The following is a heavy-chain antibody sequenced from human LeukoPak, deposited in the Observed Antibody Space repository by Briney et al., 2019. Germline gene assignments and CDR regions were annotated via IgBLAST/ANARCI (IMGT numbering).Heavy chain of an antibody. CDR2: IIPIFGTA. J-gene: IGHJ6*03. Sequence: SVKVSCKASGGTFSSYAISWVRQAPGQGLEWMGGIIPIFGTANYAQEFQGRVTITADESTSTAYMELSSLRSEDTAVYYCARSGVPAALLGDYYYMDVWGKGTTVTVSS. D-gene: IGHD2-2*01. CDR1: GGTFSSYA. CDR3: ARSGVPAALLGDYYYMDV. V-gene: IGHV1-69*13.